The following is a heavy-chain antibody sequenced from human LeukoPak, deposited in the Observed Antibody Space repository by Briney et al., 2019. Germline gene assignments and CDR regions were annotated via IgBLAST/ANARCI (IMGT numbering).Heavy chain of an antibody. CDR1: GFTFSGSA. J-gene: IGHJ4*02. Sequence: PGGSLKLSCAASGFTFSGSAMHWVRQASGKGLEWVGRIRSKANTYATAYAASVKGRFTISRDDSKNTAYLQMSSLETEDTAIYYCTRYNVGFDYWGQGTQVTVSS. V-gene: IGHV3-73*01. CDR3: TRYNVGFDY. CDR2: IRSKANTYAT. D-gene: IGHD1-14*01.